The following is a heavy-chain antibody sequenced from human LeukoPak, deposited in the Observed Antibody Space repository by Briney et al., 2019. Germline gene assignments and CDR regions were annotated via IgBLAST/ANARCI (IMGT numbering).Heavy chain of an antibody. D-gene: IGHD1-20*01. CDR2: IYYSGST. J-gene: IGHJ3*02. CDR3: ARRYRNWNDEDDAFDI. Sequence: SETLSLTCTVSGGSISSYYWSWIRQPPGKGLEWIGYIYYSGSTNYNPSLKSRVPISVDTSKNQFSLKLSSVTAADTAVYYCARRYRNWNDEDDAFDIWGQGTMVTVSS. V-gene: IGHV4-59*08. CDR1: GGSISSYY.